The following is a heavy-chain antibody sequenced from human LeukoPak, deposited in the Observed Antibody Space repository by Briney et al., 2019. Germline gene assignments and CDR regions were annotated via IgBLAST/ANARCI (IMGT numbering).Heavy chain of an antibody. CDR3: ARDGGEKSLDY. CDR2: INPNNGDT. Sequence: ASVKVSCKASGYTFTGYYLHWVRQAPGQGLEWMGWINPNNGDTNYAQKFQGRVTMTRDTSISTAYMELNRLRSDDTAVFYCARDGGEKSLDYWGQGALVTVSS. CDR1: GYTFTGYY. J-gene: IGHJ4*02. V-gene: IGHV1-2*02. D-gene: IGHD2-15*01.